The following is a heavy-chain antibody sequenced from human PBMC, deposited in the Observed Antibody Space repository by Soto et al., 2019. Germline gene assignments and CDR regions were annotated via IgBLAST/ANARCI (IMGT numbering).Heavy chain of an antibody. Sequence: SETLSLTCTVSGGSISSYYWSWIRQPPGKGLEWIGYIYYSGSTNYNPSLKSRVTISVDTSKNQFSLKLSSVTAADTAVYYCAKGGTVAGLNWFDPWGQGTLVTVSS. CDR2: IYYSGST. J-gene: IGHJ5*02. D-gene: IGHD6-19*01. CDR3: AKGGTVAGLNWFDP. CDR1: GGSISSYY. V-gene: IGHV4-59*01.